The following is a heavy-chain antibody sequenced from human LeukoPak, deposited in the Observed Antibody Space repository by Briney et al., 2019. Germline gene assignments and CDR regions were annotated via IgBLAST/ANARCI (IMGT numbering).Heavy chain of an antibody. V-gene: IGHV5-51*01. J-gene: IGHJ6*03. CDR1: GYNFSTYW. CDR2: IYPDDSDT. D-gene: IGHD5-12*01. Sequence: GESLKISCKASGYNFSTYWSGGVRQMPGKGLEWMGIIYPDDSDTRYSPSFQGQVSISSDKSINTAYLQWTTMKASDTAMYYLSRSVANLSYGQYFYMVVWGKGTTVIVSS. CDR3: SRSVANLSYGQYFYMVV.